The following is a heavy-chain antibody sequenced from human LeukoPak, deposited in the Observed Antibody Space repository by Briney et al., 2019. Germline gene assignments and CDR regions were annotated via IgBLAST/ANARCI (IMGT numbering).Heavy chain of an antibody. Sequence: SETLSLTCTVSGGSISSTSYFWDWIRQTPGKGLEWIGSIYYSGTTYYNPSLKSRVTISIHTSKNQFSLKLSSVTAADTAVYYCARDRLRFRYMDVWGKGTTVTVSS. D-gene: IGHD3-3*01. J-gene: IGHJ6*03. CDR3: ARDRLRFRYMDV. V-gene: IGHV4-39*07. CDR2: IYYSGTT. CDR1: GGSISSTSYF.